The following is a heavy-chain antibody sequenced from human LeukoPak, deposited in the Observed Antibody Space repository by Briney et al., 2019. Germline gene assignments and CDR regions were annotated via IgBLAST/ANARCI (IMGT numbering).Heavy chain of an antibody. CDR3: ARDWSKVGVATDYYGMDV. CDR2: IKQDGSEK. Sequence: PGGSLRLSCAASGFTFSSYWMSWVRQAPGKGLEWVANIKQDGSEKYYVDSVKGRFTISRDNAKNSLYLQMNSLRAEDTAVYYCARDWSKVGVATDYYGMDVWGQGTTVTVSS. J-gene: IGHJ6*02. D-gene: IGHD5-12*01. V-gene: IGHV3-7*03. CDR1: GFTFSSYW.